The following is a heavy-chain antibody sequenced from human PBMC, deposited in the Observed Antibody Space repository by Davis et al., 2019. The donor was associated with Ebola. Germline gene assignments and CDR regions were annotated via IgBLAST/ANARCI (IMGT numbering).Heavy chain of an antibody. J-gene: IGHJ6*04. CDR3: TRARNYGMDV. CDR2: ISGSGGDP. CDR1: GFTFSSNW. Sequence: PGGSLRLSCAASGFTFSSNWMHWILQAPGKGLEWVSRISGSGGDPHYADSVKGRFTISRDNAKNTLYLQMNSLRAEDTAVYYCTRARNYGMDVWGRGTTVTVSS. V-gene: IGHV3-74*01.